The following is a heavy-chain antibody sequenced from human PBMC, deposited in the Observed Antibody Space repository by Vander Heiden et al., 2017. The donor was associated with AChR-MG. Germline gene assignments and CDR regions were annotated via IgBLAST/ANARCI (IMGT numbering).Heavy chain of an antibody. CDR3: AKGISSGYSTSWSPYYFDY. D-gene: IGHD6-13*01. CDR2: ISYDGSDK. CDR1: GFIFSSYG. J-gene: IGHJ4*02. V-gene: IGHV3-30*18. Sequence: QVQLVESGGGVVQPGRSLRLSCAAPGFIFSSYGIHWVRQAPGKGLEWVAVISYDGSDKYYAGSVKGRFTISRDNSKNTLYLQMNSLRAEDTAMYYCAKGISSGYSTSWSPYYFDYWGQGTLVTVSS.